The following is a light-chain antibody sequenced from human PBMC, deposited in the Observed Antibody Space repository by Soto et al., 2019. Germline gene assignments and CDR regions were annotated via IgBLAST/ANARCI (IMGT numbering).Light chain of an antibody. V-gene: IGLV1-47*02. CDR1: GSDIGRSDF. J-gene: IGLJ1*01. CDR3: ATWDDSLNGYV. CDR2: GNN. Sequence: QSALTQPASVSGSPGQSINISCTGTGSDIGRSDFVSWFQQLPGSVPKLVIYGNNQRPSGVPDRFSGSTSGTSASLAISGLRSEDESDYYCATWDDSLNGYVFGTGTKLTVL.